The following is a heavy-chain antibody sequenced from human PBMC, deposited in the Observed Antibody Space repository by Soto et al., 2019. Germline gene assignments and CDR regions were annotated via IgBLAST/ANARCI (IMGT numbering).Heavy chain of an antibody. CDR3: ATRPPGIWAAVFDY. CDR1: RGSISSYY. V-gene: IGHV4-59*01. CDR2: IYHSGVT. D-gene: IGHD3-10*01. Sequence: QVQLQKSGPGLVKPSETLSLTCTVSRGSISSYYWSWIRQPPGKDPEWIGYIYHSGVTNYNPSLETRVTISLDTSRNQFSLKLNSVTAADTAVYYCATRPPGIWAAVFDYWSQGTLVTVS. J-gene: IGHJ4*02.